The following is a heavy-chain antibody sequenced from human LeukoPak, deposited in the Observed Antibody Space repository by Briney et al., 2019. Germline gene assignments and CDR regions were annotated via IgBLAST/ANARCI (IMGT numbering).Heavy chain of an antibody. Sequence: ETLSLTCAVYGGSFSGYYWSWIRQPPGKGLEWVSVIYSGGSTFYADSVKGRFTISRDNSKNTLYLQMNSLRAEDTAVYYCASDNYSPEYFQHWGQGTLVTVSS. J-gene: IGHJ1*01. D-gene: IGHD2-15*01. V-gene: IGHV3-66*01. CDR2: IYSGGST. CDR3: ASDNYSPEYFQH. CDR1: GGSFSGYY.